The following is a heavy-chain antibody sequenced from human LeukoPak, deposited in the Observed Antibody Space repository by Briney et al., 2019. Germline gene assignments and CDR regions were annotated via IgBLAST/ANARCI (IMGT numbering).Heavy chain of an antibody. CDR1: GYTFSDYY. CDR2: INPNSGGT. J-gene: IGHJ4*02. Sequence: ASVKVSCKASGYTFSDYYIHWVRQAPGQGLEWMGWINPNSGGTNYAQKFQGRVTMTRDTSISTAYMELSRLRSDDTAVYYCARLYTSSNWGQGTLVTVSS. D-gene: IGHD6-13*01. V-gene: IGHV1-2*02. CDR3: ARLYTSSN.